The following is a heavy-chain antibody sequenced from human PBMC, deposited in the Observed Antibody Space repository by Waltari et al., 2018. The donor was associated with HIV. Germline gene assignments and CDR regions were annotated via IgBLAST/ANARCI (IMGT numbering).Heavy chain of an antibody. Sequence: EVQLVESGGGLVQPGGSLRLSCAASGFTFSSYWMSWVRQAPGKGLEWVANIKQDGSEKYYVDSVKGRFTISRDNAKNSLYLQMNSLRAEDTAVYYCARIVVVAEYYFDYWGQGTLVTVSS. CDR3: ARIVVVAEYYFDY. D-gene: IGHD2-15*01. CDR2: IKQDGSEK. CDR1: GFTFSSYW. J-gene: IGHJ4*02. V-gene: IGHV3-7*04.